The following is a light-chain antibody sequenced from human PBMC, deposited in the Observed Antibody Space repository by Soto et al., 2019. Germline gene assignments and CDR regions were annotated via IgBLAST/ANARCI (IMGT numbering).Light chain of an antibody. V-gene: IGKV1-5*03. Sequence: DIQMTQSPSTLSASVGDRVTITCRASQSIGSWLAWYQQKPGNAPKLLIYRASSLESGVPSRFSGSGSGTEFTLTISSLQPDDFATYYCHQYNSYFSWTFGQGTKVEIK. CDR2: RAS. CDR3: HQYNSYFSWT. CDR1: QSIGSW. J-gene: IGKJ1*01.